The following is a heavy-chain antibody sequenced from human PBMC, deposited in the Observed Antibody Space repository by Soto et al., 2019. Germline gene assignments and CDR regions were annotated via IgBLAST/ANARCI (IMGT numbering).Heavy chain of an antibody. V-gene: IGHV4-31*03. Sequence: QVQLQESGPGLVQPSQTLSLTCTVSGASVNSGGYYWSWIRQLPGKGLEWIGYIYFSGSTYYNPSLESRVTISLDTSQNQFSLKLSSVIVADTAVYFCACGDAWGIIFASWGQGTLVTVS. CDR3: ACGDAWGIIFAS. CDR2: IYFSGST. CDR1: GASVNSGGYY. D-gene: IGHD3-16*01. J-gene: IGHJ4*02.